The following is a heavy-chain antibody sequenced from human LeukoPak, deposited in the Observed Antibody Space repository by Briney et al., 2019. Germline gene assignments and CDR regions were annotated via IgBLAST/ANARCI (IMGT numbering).Heavy chain of an antibody. D-gene: IGHD6-13*01. CDR1: GFNFRSNG. CDR2: IWYDGSNK. Sequence: GGSLRLSCAASGFNFRSNGMYWVRQAPGKGLEWVAAIWYDGSNKYYGDSVKGRFTVSRDNSKNTLYLQMNSLRAEDTAVYYCARGGTSAAGIDYWGQGTMVTVSS. CDR3: ARGGTSAAGIDY. J-gene: IGHJ4*01. V-gene: IGHV3-33*01.